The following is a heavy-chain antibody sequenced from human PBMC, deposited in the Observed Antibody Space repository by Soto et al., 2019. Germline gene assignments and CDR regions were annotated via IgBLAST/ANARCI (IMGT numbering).Heavy chain of an antibody. CDR2: IYSGGST. CDR3: ARQVLGYCSGGSCPVWFDY. V-gene: IGHV3-53*01. D-gene: IGHD2-15*01. J-gene: IGHJ4*02. Sequence: EVQLVESGGGLIQPGGSLRLSCAASGFTVSSNYMSWVRQAPGKGLEWVSVIYSGGSTYYADSVKGRFTISRDNSKNTLYLQMNSLRAEDTAVYYCARQVLGYCSGGSCPVWFDYWGQGTLVTVSS. CDR1: GFTVSSNY.